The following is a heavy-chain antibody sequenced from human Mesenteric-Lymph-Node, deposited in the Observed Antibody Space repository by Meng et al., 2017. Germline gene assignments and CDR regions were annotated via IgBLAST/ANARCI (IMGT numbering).Heavy chain of an antibody. CDR1: GFTFSSYG. D-gene: IGHD3-16*01. CDR2: IWYDGSNK. Sequence: GESLKISCAASGFTFSSYGMYWVRQAPGKGLEWVAVIWYDGSNKYYADSVKGRFTISRDNSKNTLYLQMNSLRAEDTAVYYCATDRSYDYVWGKRGYYYGMDVWGQGTTVTVSS. J-gene: IGHJ6*02. V-gene: IGHV3-33*01. CDR3: ATDRSYDYVWGKRGYYYGMDV.